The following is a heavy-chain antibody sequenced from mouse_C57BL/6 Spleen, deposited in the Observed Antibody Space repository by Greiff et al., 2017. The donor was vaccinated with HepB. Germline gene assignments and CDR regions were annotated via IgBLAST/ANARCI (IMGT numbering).Heavy chain of an antibody. J-gene: IGHJ4*01. CDR2: IWSGGST. CDR3: ARSSAYYSNYPMDY. Sequence: VKLMESGPGLVQPSQSLSITCTVSGFSLTSYGVHWVRQSPGKGLEWLGVIWSGGSTDYNAAFISRLSISKDNSKSQVFFKMNSLQADDTAIYYCARSSAYYSNYPMDYWGQGTSVTVSS. V-gene: IGHV2-2*01. D-gene: IGHD2-5*01. CDR1: GFSLTSYG.